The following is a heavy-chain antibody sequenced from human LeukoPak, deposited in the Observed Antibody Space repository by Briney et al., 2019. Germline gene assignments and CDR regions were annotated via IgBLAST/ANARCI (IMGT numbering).Heavy chain of an antibody. CDR1: GGSFSGYY. D-gene: IGHD6-19*01. CDR3: ARDQLSIAVAGPEFDY. Sequence: SETLSLTCAVYGGSFSGYYWSWIRQPPGKGLEWIGSIYYSGSTYYNPSLKSRVTISVDTSKNQFSLKLSSVTAADTAVYYCARDQLSIAVAGPEFDYWGQGTLVTVSS. CDR2: IYYSGST. J-gene: IGHJ4*02. V-gene: IGHV4-34*01.